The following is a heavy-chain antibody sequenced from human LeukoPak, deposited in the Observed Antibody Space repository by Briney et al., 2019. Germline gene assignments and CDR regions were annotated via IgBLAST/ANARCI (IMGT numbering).Heavy chain of an antibody. J-gene: IGHJ4*02. D-gene: IGHD2/OR15-2a*01. V-gene: IGHV3-33*01. CDR2: IWSDGGKI. Sequence: GGSLRLSCAASGFPFSSYVMHWLRQTPGKGLEWVAVIWSDGGKIYYADSVKGRFTISRDNSKNTLYLQMNSLRAEDTAVYHCARDFTNIRGGGYFDNWGQGTLVTVSS. CDR3: ARDFTNIRGGGYFDN. CDR1: GFPFSSYV.